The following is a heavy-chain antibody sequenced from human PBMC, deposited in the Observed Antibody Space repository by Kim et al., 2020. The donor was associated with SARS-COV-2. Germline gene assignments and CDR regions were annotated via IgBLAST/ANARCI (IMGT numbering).Heavy chain of an antibody. D-gene: IGHD3-10*01. J-gene: IGHJ4*02. CDR3: ARVIRGGVDY. CDR1: GGSISSGGYY. V-gene: IGHV4-31*03. CDR2: IYYSGST. Sequence: SETLSLTCTVSGGSISSGGYYWSWIRQHPGKGLEWIGYIYYSGSTYYNPSLKSRVTISVDTSKNQFSLKLSSVTAADTAVYYCARVIRGGVDYWGQGTLVTVSS.